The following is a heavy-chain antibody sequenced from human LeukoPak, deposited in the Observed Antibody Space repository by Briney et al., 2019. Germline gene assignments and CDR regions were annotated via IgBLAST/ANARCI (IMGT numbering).Heavy chain of an antibody. J-gene: IGHJ4*02. CDR1: GGSISSGSYY. D-gene: IGHD2-2*01. V-gene: IGHV4-61*02. CDR2: IYTSGST. CDR3: ARLVPAAI. Sequence: SETLSRTCTVSGGSISSGSYYWSWIRQPAGKGLEWIGRIYTSGSTNYNPSLKSRVTISVDTSKNQFSLKLSSVTAADTAVYYCARLVPAAIWGQGTLVTVSS.